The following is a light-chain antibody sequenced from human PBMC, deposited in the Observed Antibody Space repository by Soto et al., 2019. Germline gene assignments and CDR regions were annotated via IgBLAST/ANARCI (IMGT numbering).Light chain of an antibody. CDR1: QSISDT. Sequence: EMVMTQSPVTLSVSPGGRATLSCRASQSISDTLAWYQQKPGQAPRLLSYGASSRATGIPDRFSGSGSGTDFTLTISRLEPEDFAVYYCQQYDSWTFGQGTKVDVK. CDR3: QQYDSWT. V-gene: IGKV3-20*01. CDR2: GAS. J-gene: IGKJ1*01.